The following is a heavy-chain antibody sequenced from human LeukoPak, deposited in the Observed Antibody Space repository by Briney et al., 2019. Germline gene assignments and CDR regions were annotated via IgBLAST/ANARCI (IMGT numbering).Heavy chain of an antibody. CDR3: ARGPSGHRSDFDY. V-gene: IGHV1-8*02. J-gene: IGHJ4*02. Sequence: ASVKVSCKASGYTFSNYDINWVRQATGLGLEWMAWMNPSSGNTAYAQKFQGRVTLTRDTSIDTAYMELSSLRSEDTAVYYCARGPSGHRSDFDYWGQGTLVTVSS. D-gene: IGHD1-1*01. CDR2: MNPSSGNT. CDR1: GYTFSNYD.